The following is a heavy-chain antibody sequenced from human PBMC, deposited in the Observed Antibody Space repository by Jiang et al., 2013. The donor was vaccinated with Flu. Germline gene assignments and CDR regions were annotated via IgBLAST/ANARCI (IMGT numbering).Heavy chain of an antibody. CDR1: GYTFTSYY. V-gene: IGHV1-46*01. CDR3: ATGGPWDILTGYYYYGMDV. D-gene: IGHD3-9*01. J-gene: IGHJ6*02. Sequence: VSCKASGYTFTSYYMHWVRQAPGQGLEWMGIINPSGGSTSYAQKFQGRVTMTRDTSTSTVYMELSSLRSEDTAVYYCATGGPWDILTGYYYYGMDVWGQGTTVTVSS. CDR2: INPSGGST.